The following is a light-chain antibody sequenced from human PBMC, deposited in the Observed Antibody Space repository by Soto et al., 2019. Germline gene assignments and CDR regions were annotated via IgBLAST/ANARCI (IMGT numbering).Light chain of an antibody. CDR2: RNN. Sequence: QSVLTQPPSASGTPGQRVTISCSVSSSNIGSNYVYWYQQLPGTAPKLLIYRNNQRPSGVPARFSGSKSGTSASLAISGLRSEDEADYYCAAWDDSLSALFGTGTKVTVL. CDR3: AAWDDSLSAL. J-gene: IGLJ1*01. CDR1: SSNIGSNY. V-gene: IGLV1-47*01.